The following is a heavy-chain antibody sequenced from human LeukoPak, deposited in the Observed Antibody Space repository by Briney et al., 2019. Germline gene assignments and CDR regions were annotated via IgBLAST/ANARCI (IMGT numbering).Heavy chain of an antibody. J-gene: IGHJ5*02. Sequence: PGGSLRLSCAASGFTFSSYWMSWVRQAPGKGLEWVANIKQDGSEKYYVDSVKGRFTISRGNAKNSLYLQMNSLRAEDTAVYYCARASRGSGWRDWFDPWGQGTLVTVSS. CDR2: IKQDGSEK. CDR3: ARASRGSGWRDWFDP. D-gene: IGHD6-19*01. V-gene: IGHV3-7*01. CDR1: GFTFSSYW.